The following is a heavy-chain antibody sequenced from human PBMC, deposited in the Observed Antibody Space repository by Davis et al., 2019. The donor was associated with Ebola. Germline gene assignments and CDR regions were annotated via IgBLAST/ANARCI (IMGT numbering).Heavy chain of an antibody. CDR3: ARDRRGVVAGSLFYYYYGMDV. Sequence: ASVKVSCKPSGYTFTGYYMHWVRQATGQGLAWMGWKNPNRGNTGYAQKFQGRVTMTRNTPISTAYMELSSLRSEDTAVYYCARDRRGVVAGSLFYYYYGMDVWGKVTTVTVSS. D-gene: IGHD2-15*01. CDR1: GYTFTGYY. V-gene: IGHV1-8*02. CDR2: KNPNRGNT. J-gene: IGHJ6*04.